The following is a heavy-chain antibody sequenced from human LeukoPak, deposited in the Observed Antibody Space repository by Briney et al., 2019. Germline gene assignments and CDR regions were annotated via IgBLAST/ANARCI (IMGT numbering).Heavy chain of an antibody. CDR3: ARGSYSSGWYENWFDP. Sequence: SETLSLTCTVSGGSISSYYWSWIRQPAGKGLEWIGRIYTSGSTNYNPSLKSRVTMSVDTSKNQFSLKLSSVTAADTAVYYCARGSYSSGWYENWFDPWGQGTLVTVSS. J-gene: IGHJ5*02. CDR1: GGSISSYY. D-gene: IGHD6-19*01. CDR2: IYTSGST. V-gene: IGHV4-4*07.